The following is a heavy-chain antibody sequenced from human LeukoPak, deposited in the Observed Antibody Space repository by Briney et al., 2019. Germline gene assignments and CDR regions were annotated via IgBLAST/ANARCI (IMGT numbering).Heavy chain of an antibody. CDR1: GFTFSSYW. CDR3: ARVSDGWRTYFQH. D-gene: IGHD2-15*01. J-gene: IGHJ1*01. CDR2: IKQDGSEK. V-gene: IGHV3-7*01. Sequence: GGSLRLSCAASGFTFSSYWMSWVRQAPGKGLEWVANIKQDGSEKYYVDSVKGRFTISRDNAKNSLYLQMNSLRAEDTAVYYCARVSDGWRTYFQHWGQGTLVTVSS.